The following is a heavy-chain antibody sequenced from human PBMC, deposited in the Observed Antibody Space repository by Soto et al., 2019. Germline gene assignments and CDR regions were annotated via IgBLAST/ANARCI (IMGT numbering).Heavy chain of an antibody. CDR2: IYHSGST. J-gene: IGHJ4*02. D-gene: IGHD7-27*01. CDR1: GGSISSGGYS. Sequence: SETLSLTCAVSGGSISSGGYSWSWIRQPPGKGLEWIGYIYHSGSTYYNPSLKSRVTISVDRSKNQFSLKLSSVTAADTAVYYCARVLGIVFEYWGQGTLVTAPQ. V-gene: IGHV4-30-2*01. CDR3: ARVLGIVFEY.